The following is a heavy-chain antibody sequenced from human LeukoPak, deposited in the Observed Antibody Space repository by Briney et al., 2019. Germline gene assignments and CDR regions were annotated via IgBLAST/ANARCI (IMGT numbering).Heavy chain of an antibody. CDR2: ISYDGINK. J-gene: IGHJ4*02. Sequence: PGGSLRLSCAASGFTFSSYGMHWVRQAPGKGLEWVAVISYDGINKYYADSVKGRFTISRDNSKNTLYLQMNSLRAEDTAVYYCAKDRGSVVTYFDYWGQGILVTVSS. D-gene: IGHD4-23*01. CDR1: GFTFSSYG. CDR3: AKDRGSVVTYFDY. V-gene: IGHV3-30*18.